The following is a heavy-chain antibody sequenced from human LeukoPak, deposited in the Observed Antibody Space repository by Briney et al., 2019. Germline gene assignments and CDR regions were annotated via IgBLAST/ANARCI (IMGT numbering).Heavy chain of an antibody. J-gene: IGHJ4*02. CDR3: ARVGGIWVPFDY. D-gene: IGHD2-15*01. V-gene: IGHV3-66*01. Sequence: GGSLRLSCAASGFTVSSNYMSWVRQAPGRGLEWVSVIYSGGSTYYADSVKGRFTISRDNSKNTLYLQMNSLRAEDTAVYYCARVGGIWVPFDYWGQGTLVTVSS. CDR2: IYSGGST. CDR1: GFTVSSNY.